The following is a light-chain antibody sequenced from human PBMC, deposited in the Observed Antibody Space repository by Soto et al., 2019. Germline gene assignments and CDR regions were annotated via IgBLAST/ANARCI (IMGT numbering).Light chain of an antibody. Sequence: EIVLTQSPGTLSLSPGERATLSYRASQSVSSSYLAWYQQKPGQAPRLLIYGASSRATGIPDRFSGSGSGTDFTLTISRLEPEDFALYYCQQYGSSAPITFGQGTRLEIK. V-gene: IGKV3-20*01. CDR1: QSVSSSY. J-gene: IGKJ5*01. CDR3: QQYGSSAPIT. CDR2: GAS.